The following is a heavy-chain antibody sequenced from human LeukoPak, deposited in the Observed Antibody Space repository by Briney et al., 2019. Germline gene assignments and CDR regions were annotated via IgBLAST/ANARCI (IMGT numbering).Heavy chain of an antibody. CDR1: GLTFSSYW. CDR2: INSDGSRT. J-gene: IGHJ4*02. CDR3: ARVRDDYTYFDC. Sequence: PGGSLRLSCAASGLTFSSYWMHWVRQAPGKGLMWVSRINSDGSRTTYADSVRGRFTISRDNAKSTLYLQMNSLRAEDTAVYYCARVRDDYTYFDCWGQGTLVTVSS. V-gene: IGHV3-74*01. D-gene: IGHD4-11*01.